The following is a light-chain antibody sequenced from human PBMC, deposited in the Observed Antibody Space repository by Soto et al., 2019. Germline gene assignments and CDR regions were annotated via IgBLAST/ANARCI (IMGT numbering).Light chain of an antibody. CDR2: KAS. CDR1: QTISSW. V-gene: IGKV1-5*03. CDR3: QHYNSYSEA. J-gene: IGKJ1*01. Sequence: DIQMTQSPSTLSGSVGDRVTITCRASQTISSWLAWYQQKPGKAPKLLIYKASTLKSGVPSRFSGSGSATEFTLTICSLQPDDFETYYFQHYNSYSEAFGQGTKVDI.